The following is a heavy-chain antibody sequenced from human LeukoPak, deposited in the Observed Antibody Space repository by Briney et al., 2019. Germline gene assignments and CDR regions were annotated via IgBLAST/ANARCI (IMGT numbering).Heavy chain of an antibody. CDR1: GGSISSSSYY. D-gene: IGHD3-9*01. V-gene: IGHV4-39*07. CDR2: IYYSGST. Sequence: PSETLSLTCVVSGGSISSSSYYWGWIRQPPGKGLEWIGSIYYSGSTYYNPSLKSRVTISVDTSKNQFSLKLSSVTAADTAVYYCAKDGGEYYDILTGYYPRLYYMDVWGKGTTVTISS. J-gene: IGHJ6*03. CDR3: AKDGGEYYDILTGYYPRLYYMDV.